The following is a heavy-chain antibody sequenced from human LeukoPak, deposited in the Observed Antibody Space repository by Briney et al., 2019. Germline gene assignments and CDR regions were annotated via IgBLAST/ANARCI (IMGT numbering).Heavy chain of an antibody. CDR3: AKDIELFVS. J-gene: IGHJ4*02. CDR1: GFTFRNFA. Sequence: GGSLRLSCAASGFTFRNFAVSWVRQAPGKGLEWVSGLSHGGTRTFYAASVKGRFTISRDDSNSTLFLQMDSLRVEDTATYYCAKDIELFVSWGQGTLAIVSS. D-gene: IGHD1-26*01. CDR2: LSHGGTRT. V-gene: IGHV3-23*01.